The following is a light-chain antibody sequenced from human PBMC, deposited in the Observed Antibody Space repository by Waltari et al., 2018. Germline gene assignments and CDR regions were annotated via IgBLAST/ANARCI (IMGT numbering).Light chain of an antibody. CDR3: QQYNNWPPWT. CDR2: GAS. V-gene: IGKV3-15*01. Sequence: EIVMTQSPATLSVSPGERATLSCRASQSVSSNLAWYQQKPGRDPRLLIYGASTRATGIPAKFSGSVSGTEFTLTISSLQSEDFAVYYCQQYNNWPPWTFGQGTKVEIK. J-gene: IGKJ1*01. CDR1: QSVSSN.